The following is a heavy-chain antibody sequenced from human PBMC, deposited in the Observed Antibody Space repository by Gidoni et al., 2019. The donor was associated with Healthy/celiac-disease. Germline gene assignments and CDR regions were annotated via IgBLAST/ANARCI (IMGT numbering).Heavy chain of an antibody. D-gene: IGHD3-9*01. J-gene: IGHJ4*02. Sequence: QLQLQESGPGLVKPSQTLSLTCTVSGCSISSGGYYWTWIRQHPGKGLEWIGYIYYSGSTYYNPSLKSRVTISVDTSKNQCSLKLSSVTAADTAVYYCARAPGPSGYDILTGYYTPRYYFDYWGQGTLVTVSS. V-gene: IGHV4-31*03. CDR2: IYYSGST. CDR1: GCSISSGGYY. CDR3: ARAPGPSGYDILTGYYTPRYYFDY.